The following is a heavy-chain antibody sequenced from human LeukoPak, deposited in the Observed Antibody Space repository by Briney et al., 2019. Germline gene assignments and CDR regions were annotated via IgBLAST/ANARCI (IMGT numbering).Heavy chain of an antibody. D-gene: IGHD2-21*01. Sequence: SVKVSCKSSGGTFSSYAISWVRHAPGPGLEWMGGIIPIFGTANYAQNFQGRVTITADESTSTAYMELSSLRSEDTAVYYCARDILYPTISASFDYWGQGTLVTVSS. CDR1: GGTFSSYA. J-gene: IGHJ4*02. CDR2: IIPIFGTA. CDR3: ARDILYPTISASFDY. V-gene: IGHV1-69*13.